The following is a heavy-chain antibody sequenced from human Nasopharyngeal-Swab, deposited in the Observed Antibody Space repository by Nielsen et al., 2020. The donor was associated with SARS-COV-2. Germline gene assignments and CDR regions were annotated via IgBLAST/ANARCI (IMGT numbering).Heavy chain of an antibody. CDR1: GFAFSDYS. Sequence: GGSLRLSCAASGFAFSDYSMDWVRQAPGKGLVWVSRLNSDGSSTSYADSVQGRFTISRDNAKNTLFLQMNSVRVEDTAVYYCVGQSPEGYYYYYMDVWGTGTTVTVSS. CDR2: LNSDGSST. J-gene: IGHJ6*03. V-gene: IGHV3-74*01. CDR3: VGQSPEGYYYYYMDV.